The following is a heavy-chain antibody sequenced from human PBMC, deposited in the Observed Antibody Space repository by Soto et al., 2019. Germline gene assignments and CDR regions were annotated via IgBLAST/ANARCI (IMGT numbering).Heavy chain of an antibody. CDR3: ARDLGYVDISGPRFDS. V-gene: IGHV4-4*02. D-gene: IGHD3-22*01. Sequence: PSETLSLTCAVSGGSIISSNWWSWVRQPPGKGLEWIGEIYHSGSTNYNPSLKSRVTISVDKSKNQFSLKLSSVTAADTAVYYCARDLGYVDISGPRFDSWGQGTLVTVSS. J-gene: IGHJ5*01. CDR1: GGSIISSNW. CDR2: IYHSGST.